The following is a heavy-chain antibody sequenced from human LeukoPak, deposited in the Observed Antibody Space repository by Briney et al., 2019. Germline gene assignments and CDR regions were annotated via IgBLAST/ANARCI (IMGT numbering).Heavy chain of an antibody. Sequence: ASVKVSCKTSGYTFTDYYMQWVRQAPGQGLEWMGRINPNSGGTNYTQKFQGRVTMTRDTSVSTAYMELRGLRSDDTAVYYCARVGYYDSSGYYDYWGQGALVTVSS. CDR1: GYTFTDYY. D-gene: IGHD3-22*01. J-gene: IGHJ4*02. CDR3: ARVGYYDSSGYYDY. CDR2: INPNSGGT. V-gene: IGHV1-2*06.